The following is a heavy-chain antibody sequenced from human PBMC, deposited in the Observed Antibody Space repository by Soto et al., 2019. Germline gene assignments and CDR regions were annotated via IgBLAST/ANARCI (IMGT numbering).Heavy chain of an antibody. CDR2: ISDDGRKN. J-gene: IGHJ6*02. D-gene: IGHD3-9*01. CDR3: ARDKYVLTGFDFGAPQVYSYYYGMDV. CDR1: GFTFNSYA. V-gene: IGHV3-30*04. Sequence: GGSLRLSCAASGFTFNSYAMHWVRQAPGKGLEWVAVISDDGRKNYYADSVKGRFTISRDNSKNTLFLQMNSLRAEDTAVFYCARDKYVLTGFDFGAPQVYSYYYGMDVWGQGTTVTVSS.